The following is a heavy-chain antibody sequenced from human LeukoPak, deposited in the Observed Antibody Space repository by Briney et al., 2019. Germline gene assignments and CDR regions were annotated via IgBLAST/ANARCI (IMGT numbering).Heavy chain of an antibody. Sequence: GGSLRLSCGASGFTFSNYWMSGVRQAPGKGLEGVANIKTDGSEKNYVDFVKGRFSISRDNANNLLFLQMYSLRAEDTAMYYCARQRDYFNSWGQGTLLTVSS. CDR1: GFTFSNYW. CDR2: IKTDGSEK. V-gene: IGHV3-7*01. D-gene: IGHD6-25*01. CDR3: ARQRDYFNS. J-gene: IGHJ4*02.